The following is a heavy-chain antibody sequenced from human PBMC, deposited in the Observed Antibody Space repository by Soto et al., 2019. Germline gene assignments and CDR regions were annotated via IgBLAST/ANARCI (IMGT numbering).Heavy chain of an antibody. J-gene: IGHJ4*02. D-gene: IGHD3-10*01. Sequence: QVQLVESGGGVVQPGRSLRLSCAASGFAFSSYAMHWVRQAPGKGLELVAVISYDGINKYYADSVKGRFTISRDNSKNTLYLQMSSLRAEDTAVYYCARGLSGSRDWGQGTLVTVSS. V-gene: IGHV3-30-3*01. CDR2: ISYDGINK. CDR1: GFAFSSYA. CDR3: ARGLSGSRD.